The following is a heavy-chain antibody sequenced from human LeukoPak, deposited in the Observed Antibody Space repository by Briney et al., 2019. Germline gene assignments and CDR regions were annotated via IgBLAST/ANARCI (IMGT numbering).Heavy chain of an antibody. J-gene: IGHJ4*02. CDR2: ISSSSSYI. D-gene: IGHD5-18*01. Sequence: GGSLRLSCAASGFTFSSYSMNWVRQAPGKGLEWVSSISSSSSYIYYADSVKGRFTISRDNAKNSLYLQMNSLRAEDTAVYYCARDRTAGYSSDYWGQGTLVTVSS. V-gene: IGHV3-21*01. CDR3: ARDRTAGYSSDY. CDR1: GFTFSSYS.